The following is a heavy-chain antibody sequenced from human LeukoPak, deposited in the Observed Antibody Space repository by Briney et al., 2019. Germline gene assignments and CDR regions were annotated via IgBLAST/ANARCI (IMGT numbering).Heavy chain of an antibody. CDR3: ARDDSSAVTGLDY. CDR2: IYPGDSDT. Sequence: GESLKISCKDSGYSFTSYWIGWVRQMPGKGLEWMGIIYPGDSDTRYSPSFQGQVTISADKSINTAYLQWSSLKASDTAMYYCARDDSSAVTGLDYWGQGTLVTVSS. D-gene: IGHD6-19*01. J-gene: IGHJ4*02. V-gene: IGHV5-51*01. CDR1: GYSFTSYW.